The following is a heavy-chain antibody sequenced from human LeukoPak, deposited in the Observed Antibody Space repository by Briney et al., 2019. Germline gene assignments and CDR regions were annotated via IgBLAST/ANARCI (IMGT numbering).Heavy chain of an antibody. J-gene: IGHJ5*02. V-gene: IGHV4-34*01. Sequence: SETLSLACAVYGGSFSGYYWSWIRQPPGKGLEWIGEINHSGSTNYNPSLKSRVTISVDTSKNQFSLKLSSVTAADTAVYYCARGRRIVVVPARYRNWFDPWGQGTLVTVSS. CDR2: INHSGST. CDR1: GGSFSGYY. CDR3: ARGRRIVVVPARYRNWFDP. D-gene: IGHD2-2*01.